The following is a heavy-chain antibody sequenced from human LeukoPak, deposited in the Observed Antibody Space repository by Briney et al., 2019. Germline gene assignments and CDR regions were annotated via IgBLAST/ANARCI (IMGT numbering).Heavy chain of an antibody. Sequence: PGGSLRLSCAASGFTFSSYAMSWVRQAPGKGREWVSAISGSGGSTYYADSVKGRFTISRDNSKNTLYLQMKSLRAEDTAVYYCAKGYYDYVWGSYRPPPPPDYWGQGTLVTVSS. D-gene: IGHD3-16*02. CDR1: GFTFSSYA. CDR2: ISGSGGST. J-gene: IGHJ4*02. CDR3: AKGYYDYVWGSYRPPPPPDY. V-gene: IGHV3-23*01.